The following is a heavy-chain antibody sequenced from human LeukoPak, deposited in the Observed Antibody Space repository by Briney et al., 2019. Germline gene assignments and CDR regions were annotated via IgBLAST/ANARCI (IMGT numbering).Heavy chain of an antibody. CDR2: INPNSGDT. V-gene: IGHV1-2*02. D-gene: IGHD1-7*01. CDR3: TRDINWNYGY. Sequence: ASVKVSCKASGYTFTDSYMDWVRQAPGQGLEWMGWINPNSGDTNYAQKFQGRVTMTRDTSISTAYMELRRLTSNDTAVYYCTRDINWNYGYWGQGTLVTVSS. CDR1: GYTFTDSY. J-gene: IGHJ4*02.